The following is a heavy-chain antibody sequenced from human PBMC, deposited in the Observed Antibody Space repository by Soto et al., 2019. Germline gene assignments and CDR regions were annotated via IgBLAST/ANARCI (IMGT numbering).Heavy chain of an antibody. CDR3: ARFDSSGFYGMDV. CDR1: GGTFSSYS. D-gene: IGHD3-22*01. J-gene: IGHJ6*02. Sequence: AASVKVSCKASGGTFSSYSISWVRQAPGQGLEWMGGIIPIFGTANYAQKFQGRVTITADESTSTAYMELSSLRSEDTAVYYCARFDSSGFYGMDVWGQGTTVTV. V-gene: IGHV1-69*13. CDR2: IIPIFGTA.